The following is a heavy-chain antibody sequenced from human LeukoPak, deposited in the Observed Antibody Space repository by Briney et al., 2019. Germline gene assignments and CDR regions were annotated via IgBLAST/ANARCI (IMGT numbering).Heavy chain of an antibody. CDR3: ARDKGGVVPAAIFFDP. V-gene: IGHV1-2*02. Sequence: ASVKVSCEASGYTFTDYYLHWVRQAPGQGLEWMGWINPNSGGTNYAQKFQGRVTMTRDTSISTAYMELSRLRSDDTAVYYCARDKGGVVPAAIFFDPWGQGTLVTVSS. CDR2: INPNSGGT. J-gene: IGHJ5*02. D-gene: IGHD2-2*01. CDR1: GYTFTDYY.